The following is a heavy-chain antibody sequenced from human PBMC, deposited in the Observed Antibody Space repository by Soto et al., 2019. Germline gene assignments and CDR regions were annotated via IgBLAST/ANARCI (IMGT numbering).Heavy chain of an antibody. CDR1: GFTFTSSA. V-gene: IGHV1-58*02. Sequence: QMQLVQSGPEVKKPVTSVKVSCKASGFTFTSSAMQWVRQARGQRLEWIGWIVVGSGNTNYAQKFQERVTITRDMSTSTAYRELSSLRSEETAVYYCAALEVGYLFMDVWGQGTTVTVSS. CDR2: IVVGSGNT. D-gene: IGHD6-25*01. J-gene: IGHJ6*02. CDR3: AALEVGYLFMDV.